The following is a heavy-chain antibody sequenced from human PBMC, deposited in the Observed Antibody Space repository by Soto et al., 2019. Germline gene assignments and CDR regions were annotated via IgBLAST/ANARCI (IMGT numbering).Heavy chain of an antibody. Sequence: WASVKVSCKASGGTFSSYAISWVRQAPGQGLEWMGGIIPIFGTANYAQKFQGRVTITADESTSTAYMELSSLRSEDTAVYYCARVGDCSSTSCRPLGAFDIWGQGTMVTVSS. D-gene: IGHD2-2*01. CDR2: IIPIFGTA. V-gene: IGHV1-69*13. CDR1: GGTFSSYA. CDR3: ARVGDCSSTSCRPLGAFDI. J-gene: IGHJ3*02.